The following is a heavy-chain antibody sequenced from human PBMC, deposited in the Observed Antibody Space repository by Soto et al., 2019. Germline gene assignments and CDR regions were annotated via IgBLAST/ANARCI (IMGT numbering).Heavy chain of an antibody. D-gene: IGHD3-16*01. CDR1: GGSITNSGQY. Sequence: PSETLSLTCTVSGGSITNSGQYCVWIRQPPGKGLEWIGSIYYSGSPYYKPSLKSRLTMSVDTSKNQFSLKLSSVTAADTAIYYCATQTISYTWGVWGRGTTVTVSS. CDR3: ATQTISYTWGV. CDR2: IYYSGSP. J-gene: IGHJ6*02. V-gene: IGHV4-39*01.